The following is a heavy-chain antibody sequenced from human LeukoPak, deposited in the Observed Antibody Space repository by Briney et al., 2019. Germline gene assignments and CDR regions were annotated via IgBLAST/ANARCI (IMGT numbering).Heavy chain of an antibody. Sequence: PGGSLRLSCAASGFTFSSFWMSWVRQAPGEGLEWVANIKQDGSEKYYVDSVKGRFTISRDNAKNSLYLQMNSLRAEDTAVYYCARVYRTGDYADYWGQGTLVTVSS. CDR3: ARVYRTGDYADY. J-gene: IGHJ4*02. CDR2: IKQDGSEK. CDR1: GFTFSSFW. D-gene: IGHD1-14*01. V-gene: IGHV3-7*01.